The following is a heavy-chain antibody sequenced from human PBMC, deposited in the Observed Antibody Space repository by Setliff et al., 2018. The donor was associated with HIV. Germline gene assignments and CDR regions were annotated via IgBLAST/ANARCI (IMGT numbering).Heavy chain of an antibody. CDR3: ATGYYYGSGKYSAFDF. V-gene: IGHV4-31*03. D-gene: IGHD3-10*01. CDR1: GVSTSSANHY. CDR2: VYYNGNS. J-gene: IGHJ4*02. Sequence: TLSLTCLVSGVSTSSANHYWTWVRQSPEKGLEWIGFVYYNGNSYYNPSLNSRVSISLDTSQNQFSLHLLSVTDADTAIYYCATGYYYGSGKYSAFDFWGLGTLVTVS.